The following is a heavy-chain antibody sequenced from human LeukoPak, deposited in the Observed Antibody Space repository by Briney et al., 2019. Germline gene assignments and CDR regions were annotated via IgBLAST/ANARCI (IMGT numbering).Heavy chain of an antibody. Sequence: ASVKGSCKASGYSFTTYYLHWVRQAPGQGLEWMGINNPGGGTVVHGQKFQGRVSMTRDMSTSTVYMELSSLTSEDTAVYYWASDGIGGDYYYMDVWGRGTTVTVSS. CDR1: GYSFTTYY. CDR3: ASDGIGGDYYYMDV. D-gene: IGHD3-16*01. CDR2: NNPGGGTV. V-gene: IGHV1-46*01. J-gene: IGHJ6*03.